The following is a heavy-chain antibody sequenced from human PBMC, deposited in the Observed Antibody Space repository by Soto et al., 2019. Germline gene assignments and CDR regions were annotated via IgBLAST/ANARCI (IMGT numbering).Heavy chain of an antibody. V-gene: IGHV1-3*01. Sequence: ASVKVSCKSSGYTFDTYAIHWVRQAPGQVLQWMGWINAGSGNTKYSQGFQGRATFTRDTAPTTTFMELSGLRSEDTAVYYCARVPPWGTSGNFYIQHYDSGGQGTLVTVSS. CDR3: ARVPPWGTSGNFYIQHYDS. J-gene: IGHJ4*02. D-gene: IGHD3-10*01. CDR2: INAGSGNT. CDR1: GYTFDTYA.